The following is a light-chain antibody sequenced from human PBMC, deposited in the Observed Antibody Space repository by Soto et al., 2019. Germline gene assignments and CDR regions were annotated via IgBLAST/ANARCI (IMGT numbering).Light chain of an antibody. CDR1: QSVDSSY. J-gene: IGKJ3*01. V-gene: IGKV3-20*01. CDR3: QQYGSSFT. Sequence: EIVLTQSPGTLSLPPGERATLSCRASQSVDSSYLAWYQQKPGQAPRLLIYGASSRATGIPDRFSGSGSVTDFTLTISRLEPEDFAVYYCQQYGSSFTFGPGTKVDIK. CDR2: GAS.